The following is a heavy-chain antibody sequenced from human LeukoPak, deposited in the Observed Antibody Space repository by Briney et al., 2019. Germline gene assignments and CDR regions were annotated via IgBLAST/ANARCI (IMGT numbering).Heavy chain of an antibody. Sequence: GGSLRLSCSASGFTFRDSAMAWVRQARGKGLEWVSLISFSGANSYYPDSVKGRFSVSRDNSKDTLYLQLSGLRADDTAIYYCARDMELSTWGPGTMVTVSS. CDR1: GFTFRDSA. CDR3: ARDMELST. CDR2: ISFSGANS. V-gene: IGHV3-23*01. J-gene: IGHJ3*01. D-gene: IGHD3-16*02.